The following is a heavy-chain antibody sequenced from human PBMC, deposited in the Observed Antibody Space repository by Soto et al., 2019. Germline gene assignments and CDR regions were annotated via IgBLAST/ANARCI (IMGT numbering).Heavy chain of an antibody. CDR2: ITGSGDIT. J-gene: IGHJ4*02. V-gene: IGHV3-23*01. D-gene: IGHD3-22*01. CDR3: TKEEDSGGYKGFSFDF. Sequence: GGSLRLSCAASGFTFTFYAMSWVRQAPGKGLQWVSGITGSGDITYYADSVKDRFTISRDNSKNTLYLQMNSLRAEDTAVYYCTKEEDSGGYKGFSFDFWGQGALVTVSS. CDR1: GFTFTFYA.